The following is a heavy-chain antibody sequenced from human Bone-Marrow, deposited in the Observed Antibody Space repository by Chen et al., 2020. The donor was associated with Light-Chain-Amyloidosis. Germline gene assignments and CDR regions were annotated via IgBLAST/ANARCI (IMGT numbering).Heavy chain of an antibody. CDR1: GGSVSSSAFY. V-gene: IGHV4-39*01. J-gene: IGHJ6*03. D-gene: IGHD1-7*01. CDR2: IYHSGST. Sequence: QPQESGPGLVKSSEILFPTCTVSGGSVSSSAFYWGWNRQPPGEGLEWVGHIYHSGSTYYNPSLKSRVSLAVDTTKNQFSLNLGSVTAADTAVYYCTRPRTGTTTGAYYYMDVWGKGTTVIVSS. CDR3: TRPRTGTTTGAYYYMDV.